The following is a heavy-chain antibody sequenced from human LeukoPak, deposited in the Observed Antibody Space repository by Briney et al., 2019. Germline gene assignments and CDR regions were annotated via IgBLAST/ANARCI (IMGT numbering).Heavy chain of an antibody. CDR2: INPNSGGT. CDR1: GYTFTGYY. CDR3: ARVSDYYDSSGYYYVGYYFDY. V-gene: IGHV1-2*02. Sequence: ASVKVSRKASGYTFTGYYMHWVRQAPGQGLEWMGWINPNSGGTNYAQKFQGRVTMTRDTSISTAYMELSRLRSDDTAVYYCARVSDYYDSSGYYYVGYYFDYWGQGTLVTVSS. J-gene: IGHJ4*02. D-gene: IGHD3-22*01.